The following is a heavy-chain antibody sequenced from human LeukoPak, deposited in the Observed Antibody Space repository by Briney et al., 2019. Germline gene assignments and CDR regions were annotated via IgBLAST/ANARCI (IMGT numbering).Heavy chain of an antibody. CDR2: ISGDGSMT. CDR3: ARYSSSSGGASHYLDY. V-gene: IGHV3-74*01. D-gene: IGHD6-6*01. CDR1: GFTFRSYW. Sequence: PGGSLRLSCAVSGFTFRSYWMHWVRQAPGKGLVWVSRISGDGSMTNYADSVKGRFTISRDNAKNTVYLQMNSLRAEDTAVYYCARYSSSSGGASHYLDYWGQGTLVTGSS. J-gene: IGHJ4*02.